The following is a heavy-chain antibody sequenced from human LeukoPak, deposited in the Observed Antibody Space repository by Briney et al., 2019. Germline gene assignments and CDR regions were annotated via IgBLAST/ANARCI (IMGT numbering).Heavy chain of an antibody. CDR1: GGSFSGYY. J-gene: IGHJ5*02. CDR3: ARLRFLEWLQRRSPNWFDP. V-gene: IGHV4-34*01. D-gene: IGHD3-3*01. Sequence: SETLSLTCAVYGGSFSGYYWTWIRQPPGKGLEWIWEINHSGSANYNPSLKSRVTISVDTSKNQFSLKLSSVTAADTAVYYCARLRFLEWLQRRSPNWFDPWGQGTLVTVSS. CDR2: INHSGSA.